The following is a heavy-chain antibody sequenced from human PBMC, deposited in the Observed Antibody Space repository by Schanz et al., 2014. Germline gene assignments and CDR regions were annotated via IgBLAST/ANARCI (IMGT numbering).Heavy chain of an antibody. D-gene: IGHD1-1*01. J-gene: IGHJ4*02. Sequence: EVQLVESGGGFVQPGGSLGLSCVVSGFTVSSDHMSWVRQAPGKGLEWVSTIGYLGDTYYPDSVKGRFTVPRDSGQNSLYLQMNSLRAGDTAVYYCARGTDWNLHYWGQGALVTVSS. CDR3: ARGTDWNLHY. V-gene: IGHV3-13*01. CDR1: GFTVSSDH. CDR2: IGYLGDT.